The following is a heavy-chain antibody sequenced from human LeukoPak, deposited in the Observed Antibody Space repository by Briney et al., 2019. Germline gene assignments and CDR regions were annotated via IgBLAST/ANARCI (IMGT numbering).Heavy chain of an antibody. J-gene: IGHJ3*02. CDR1: GGSISSSSYY. CDR3: ARALKDAFDI. CDR2: IYYSGST. V-gene: IGHV4-30-4*08. Sequence: PSETLSLTCTVSGGSISSSSYYWSWIRQPPGKGLEWIGYIYYSGSTYYNPSLKSRVTISVDTSKNQFSLKLSSVTAADTAVYYCARALKDAFDIWGQGTMVTVSS.